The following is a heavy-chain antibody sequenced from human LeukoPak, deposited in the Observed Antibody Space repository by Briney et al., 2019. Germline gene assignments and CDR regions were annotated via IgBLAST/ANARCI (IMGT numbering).Heavy chain of an antibody. V-gene: IGHV4-39*07. CDR1: GGSISSSSYY. CDR3: ARPRLLFGSGPILV. Sequence: SETLSLTCTVSGGSISSSSYYWGWIRQPPGKGLEWIGSIYYSGSTYYNPSLKSRVNISIDTSKNQFSLRLTSVTAADTAVYFCARPRLLFGSGPILVWGQGTLVTVSS. J-gene: IGHJ4*02. D-gene: IGHD3-10*01. CDR2: IYYSGST.